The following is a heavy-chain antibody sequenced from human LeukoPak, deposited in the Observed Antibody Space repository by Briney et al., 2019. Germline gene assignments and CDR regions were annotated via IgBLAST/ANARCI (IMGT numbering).Heavy chain of an antibody. J-gene: IGHJ5*02. D-gene: IGHD1-1*01. CDR3: ARGRLRTTGAGWFDP. V-gene: IGHV1-69*13. Sequence: SVKVSCKASGGTFSSYAISWVRQAPGQGLEWMGGIIPIFGTANYAQKFQGRVTITADESTSTAYMELSSLRSEDTAVYYCARGRLRTTGAGWFDPWGQGTLVTVSS. CDR1: GGTFSSYA. CDR2: IIPIFGTA.